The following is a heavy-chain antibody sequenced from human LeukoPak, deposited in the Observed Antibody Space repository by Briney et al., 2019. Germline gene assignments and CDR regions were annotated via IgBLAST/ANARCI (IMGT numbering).Heavy chain of an antibody. CDR1: GFTFSSYW. Sequence: PGGSLRLSCAASGFTFSSYWMHWVRQAPGRGLVWVSLINTDGSITTYADSVKGRFTISRDNAKNTLYLQMNSLRAEDTAVYYCTRDQTEGTTSAPVYWGQGTLVTVSS. J-gene: IGHJ4*02. V-gene: IGHV3-74*01. CDR2: INTDGSIT. CDR3: TRDQTEGTTSAPVY. D-gene: IGHD1-7*01.